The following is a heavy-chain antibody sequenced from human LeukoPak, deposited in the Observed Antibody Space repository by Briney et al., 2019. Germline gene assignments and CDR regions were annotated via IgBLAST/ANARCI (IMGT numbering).Heavy chain of an antibody. D-gene: IGHD1-26*01. J-gene: IGHJ3*02. CDR2: IYYSGST. Sequence: SETLSLTCAVYGGSFSGYYWSWIRQPPGKGLEWIGSIYYSGSTYYNPSLKSRVTISVDTSKNQFSLKLSSVTAADTAVYYCARPPIIVGATADDAFDIWGQGTMVTVSS. V-gene: IGHV4-34*01. CDR1: GGSFSGYY. CDR3: ARPPIIVGATADDAFDI.